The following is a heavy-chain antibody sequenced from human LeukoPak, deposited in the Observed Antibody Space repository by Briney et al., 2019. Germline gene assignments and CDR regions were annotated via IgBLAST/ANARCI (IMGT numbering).Heavy chain of an antibody. CDR2: ISSSSSTI. V-gene: IGHV3-11*01. J-gene: IGHJ4*02. Sequence: GGSLRLSCAASGFMFSDYYMSWIRQAPGKGLEWVAYISSSSSTIYYADSVKGRFTISRDNAKNSLNLQMNSLRAEDTAVYYCAGEPYYYDSSGYSVDYWGQGTLVTVSS. CDR3: AGEPYYYDSSGYSVDY. CDR1: GFMFSDYY. D-gene: IGHD3-22*01.